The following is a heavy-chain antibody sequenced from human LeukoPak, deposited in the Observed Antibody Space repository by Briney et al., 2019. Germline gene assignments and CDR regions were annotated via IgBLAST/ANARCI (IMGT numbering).Heavy chain of an antibody. CDR1: GGSISSYY. Sequence: SETLSLTCTVSGGSISSYYWSWIRQPPGKGLEWIGYIYHSGSTYYNPSLKSRVTISVDRSKNQFSLKLSSVTAADTAVYYCARDSYCSGGSCSKNWFDPWGQGTLVTVSS. CDR3: ARDSYCSGGSCSKNWFDP. V-gene: IGHV4-59*12. CDR2: IYHSGST. J-gene: IGHJ5*02. D-gene: IGHD2-15*01.